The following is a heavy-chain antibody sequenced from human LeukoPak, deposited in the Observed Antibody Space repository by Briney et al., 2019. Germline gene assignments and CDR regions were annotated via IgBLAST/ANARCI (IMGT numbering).Heavy chain of an antibody. CDR3: ARESSVLGYCSSTSCYDAFDI. Sequence: SETLSLTCAVYGETFSGYYWNWIRQPPGKGLGWIGEINHSGSTTNLNPSLKSRVTMSVDPSKNQFSLKLNSVTAADTAVYYCARESSVLGYCSSTSCYDAFDIWGQGTMVTVSS. J-gene: IGHJ3*02. V-gene: IGHV4-34*01. CDR1: GETFSGYY. CDR2: INHSGSTT. D-gene: IGHD2-2*01.